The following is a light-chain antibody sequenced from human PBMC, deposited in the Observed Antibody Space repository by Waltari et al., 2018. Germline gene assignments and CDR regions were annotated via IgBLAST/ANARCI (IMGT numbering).Light chain of an antibody. J-gene: IGKJ1*01. CDR3: QQSHSFPWT. V-gene: IGKV1-12*01. Sequence: DIQMTQSPSSVSASVGNRVTITCRASQGIGTWLAWYQQKPGKAPRLLIYTASGLRDGVQSRFSGSGSGTDFTLTINSLQPEDFAIYYCQQSHSFPWTFGQGTRVDIK. CDR1: QGIGTW. CDR2: TAS.